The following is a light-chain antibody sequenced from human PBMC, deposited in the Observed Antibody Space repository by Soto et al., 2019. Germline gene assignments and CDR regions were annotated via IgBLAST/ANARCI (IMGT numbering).Light chain of an antibody. Sequence: DTQMTQSPSSVSAAVGDTVTITCRPSQGISVWLAWYQLRPGQAPKLLIYATSRVHGVPSRFAGRGSETDFTLTINNLQTEDSAIYYCQQGNSFPWTFGQGAKVDIK. J-gene: IGKJ1*01. CDR2: ATS. V-gene: IGKV1-12*01. CDR3: QQGNSFPWT. CDR1: QGISVW.